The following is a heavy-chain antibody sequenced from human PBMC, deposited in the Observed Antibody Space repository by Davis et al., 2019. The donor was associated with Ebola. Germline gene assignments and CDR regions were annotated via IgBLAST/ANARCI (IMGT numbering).Heavy chain of an antibody. CDR1: GYTFTSYY. CDR3: ARGPDAYYYDSSGYYDY. Sequence: ASVKVSCKASGYTFTSYYMHWVRQAPGQGLEWMGWINPNSGGTNYAQKFQGRVTMTRDTSISTAYMELSRLRSDDTAVYYCARGPDAYYYDSSGYYDYWGQGTLVTVSS. D-gene: IGHD3-22*01. CDR2: INPNSGGT. J-gene: IGHJ4*02. V-gene: IGHV1-2*02.